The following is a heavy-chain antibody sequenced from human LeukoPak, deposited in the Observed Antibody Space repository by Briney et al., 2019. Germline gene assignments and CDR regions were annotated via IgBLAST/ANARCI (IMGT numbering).Heavy chain of an antibody. CDR3: TRLVPILTGQGYMDV. CDR1: GFTFSGSA. CDR2: IRSKANSYAT. D-gene: IGHD3-9*01. Sequence: GGSLRLSCAASGFTFSGSAMHWVRQASGRGLEWVGRIRSKANSYATAYAASVKGRLTISRDDSKNTAYLQMNSLKTEDTAVYYCTRLVPILTGQGYMDVWGKGTTVTVSS. V-gene: IGHV3-73*01. J-gene: IGHJ6*03.